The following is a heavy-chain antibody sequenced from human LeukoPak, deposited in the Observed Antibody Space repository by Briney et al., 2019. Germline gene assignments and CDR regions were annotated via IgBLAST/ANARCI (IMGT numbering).Heavy chain of an antibody. CDR2: ISYDGSNK. J-gene: IGHJ4*02. CDR1: GFTFSNYA. CDR3: AKGTSSSCYSAPNY. V-gene: IGHV3-30-3*01. Sequence: PGGSLRLSCAASGFTFSNYAMHWVRQAPGKGLEWVAVISYDGSNKYYANSVKGRFTISRDNSKNTLSLQLNSLRAEDTAVYYCAKGTSSSCYSAPNYWGQGTLVTVSS. D-gene: IGHD2-15*01.